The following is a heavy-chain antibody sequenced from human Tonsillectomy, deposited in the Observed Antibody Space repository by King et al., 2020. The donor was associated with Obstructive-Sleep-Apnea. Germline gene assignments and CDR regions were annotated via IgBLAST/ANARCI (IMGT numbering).Heavy chain of an antibody. CDR2: ISYDGSNK. CDR3: ARDPSTSYDYGMDV. J-gene: IGHJ6*02. Sequence: VQLVESGGGVVQPGRSLRLSGAASGVTFSSYAMQWVRQAPGKGVEWVAVISYDGSNKYYADSVKGRFTISRDNSKNTLYLQMNSLRAEDTAVYYCARDPSTSYDYGMDVWGQGTTVTVSS. CDR1: GVTFSSYA. V-gene: IGHV3-30*04. D-gene: IGHD2-2*01.